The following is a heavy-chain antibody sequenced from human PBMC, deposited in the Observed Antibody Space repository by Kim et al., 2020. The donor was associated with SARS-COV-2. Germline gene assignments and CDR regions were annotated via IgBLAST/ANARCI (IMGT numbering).Heavy chain of an antibody. D-gene: IGHD3-10*01. CDR3: AKKLWFGELSPLGY. V-gene: IGHV3-23*01. CDR1: GFTFSSYA. CDR2: ISGSGGST. Sequence: GGSLRLSCAASGFTFSSYAMSWVRQAPGKGLEWVSAISGSGGSTYYADSVKGRFTISRDNSKNTLYLQMNSLRAEDTAVYYCAKKLWFGELSPLGYWGQGTLVTVSS. J-gene: IGHJ4*02.